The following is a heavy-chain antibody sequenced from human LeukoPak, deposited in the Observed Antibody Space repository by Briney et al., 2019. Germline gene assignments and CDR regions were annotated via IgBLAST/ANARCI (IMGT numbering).Heavy chain of an antibody. CDR1: GGTFSSYA. J-gene: IGHJ4*02. CDR2: IIPIFGTA. D-gene: IGHD6-19*01. V-gene: IGHV1-69*01. CDR3: ARAAMAGTSPPDY. Sequence: SVKVSCKASGGTFSSYAISWVRQAPGQGLERMGGIIPIFGTANYAQKFQGRVTITADESTSTAYMELSSLRSEDTAVYYCARAAMAGTSPPDYWGQGTLVTVSS.